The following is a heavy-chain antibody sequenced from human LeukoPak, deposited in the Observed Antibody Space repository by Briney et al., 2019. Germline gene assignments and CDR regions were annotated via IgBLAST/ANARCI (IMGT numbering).Heavy chain of an antibody. CDR1: GFTFSSYA. Sequence: QPGGSLRLSCAASGFTFSSYAMHWVRQAPGKGLEWVAVISYDGSNKYYADSVKGRFTISRDNSKNTLYLQMNSLKTEDTAVYYCTTDPSMSYYYGSGSSNWFDPWGQGTLVTVSS. CDR3: TTDPSMSYYYGSGSSNWFDP. D-gene: IGHD3-10*01. CDR2: ISYDGSNK. J-gene: IGHJ5*02. V-gene: IGHV3-30*04.